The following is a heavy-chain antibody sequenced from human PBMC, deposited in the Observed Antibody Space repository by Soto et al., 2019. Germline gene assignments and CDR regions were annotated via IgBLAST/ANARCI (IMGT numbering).Heavy chain of an antibody. Sequence: QITLKESGPTLVKPTQTLTLTCTFSGFSLSTNGVGVGWIRQFPGKALEWLALIYWDDDKRYSPSLKSRLTITTDTSKNQVVLRMTNMDPVDTATYYCAHSPPATVTTSAEYFQHWGQGTLVTVSS. J-gene: IGHJ1*01. V-gene: IGHV2-5*02. D-gene: IGHD4-17*01. CDR1: GFSLSTNGVG. CDR2: IYWDDDK. CDR3: AHSPPATVTTSAEYFQH.